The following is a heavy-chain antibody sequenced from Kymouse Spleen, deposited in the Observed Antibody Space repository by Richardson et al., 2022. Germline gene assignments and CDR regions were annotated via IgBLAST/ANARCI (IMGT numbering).Heavy chain of an antibody. V-gene: IGHV3-48*02. J-gene: IGHJ6*02. CDR1: GFTFSSYS. Sequence: EVQLVESGGGLVQPGGSLRLSCAASGFTFSSYSMNWVRQAPGKGLEWVSYISSSSSTIYYADSVKGRFTISRDNAKNSLYLQMNSLRDEDTAVYYCARDQGSGSYEGSYYYYYGMDVWGQGTTVTVSS. CDR2: ISSSSSTI. D-gene: IGHD3-10*01. CDR3: ARDQGSGSYEGSYYYYYGMDV.